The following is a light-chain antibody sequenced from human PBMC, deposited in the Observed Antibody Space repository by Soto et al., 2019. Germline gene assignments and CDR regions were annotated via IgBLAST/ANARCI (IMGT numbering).Light chain of an antibody. J-gene: IGKJ2*01. V-gene: IGKV3-11*01. CDR3: QQRSASVHT. Sequence: EIVLTQSPATLSLSPGERATLSCRASQSLGIFLGWYQQKPGQAPRLLIYDASKRATGIPTRFSGSGSGTDFTLTITSLEPEDFAVYYCQQRSASVHTFGQGTKLEIK. CDR1: QSLGIF. CDR2: DAS.